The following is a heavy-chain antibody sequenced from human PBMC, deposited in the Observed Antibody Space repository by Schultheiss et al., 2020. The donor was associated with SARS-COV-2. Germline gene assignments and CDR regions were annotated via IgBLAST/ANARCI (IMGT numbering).Heavy chain of an antibody. V-gene: IGHV4-59*12. CDR1: GGSISSYY. J-gene: IGHJ1*01. CDR2: IYYSGST. D-gene: IGHD6-25*01. CDR3: ARDPKRGAEYFQH. Sequence: GSLRLSCTVSGGSISSYYWSWIRQPPGKGLEWIGYIYYSGSTNYNPSLKSRVTISVDKSKNQFSLKLSSVTAADTAVYYCARDPKRGAEYFQHWGQGTLVTVSS.